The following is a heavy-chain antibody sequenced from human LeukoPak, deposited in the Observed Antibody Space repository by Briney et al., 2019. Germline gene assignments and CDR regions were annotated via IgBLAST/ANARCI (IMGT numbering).Heavy chain of an antibody. J-gene: IGHJ6*03. V-gene: IGHV1-69*13. CDR1: GGTFSRYA. Sequence: ASVKVSCKASGGTFSRYAISWVRQAPGPGLEWMGGIIPIFGTANYAQKFQGRVTITADESTSTAYMELSSLRSEDTAVYYCATTPIAAAGTVYDYYYSDVWGKGTTVTISS. CDR2: IIPIFGTA. D-gene: IGHD6-13*01. CDR3: ATTPIAAAGTVYDYYYSDV.